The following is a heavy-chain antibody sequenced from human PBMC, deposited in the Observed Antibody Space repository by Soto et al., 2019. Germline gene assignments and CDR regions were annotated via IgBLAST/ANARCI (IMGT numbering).Heavy chain of an antibody. Sequence: GGSLRLSCAASGFTFSSYGMHLVRQAPGKGLEWVAVIWYDGSNKYYADSVKGRFTISRDNSKNTLYLQMNSLRAEDTAVYYCARDPRSSGYYSIDYWGQGTLVTVSS. V-gene: IGHV3-33*01. CDR2: IWYDGSNK. J-gene: IGHJ4*02. CDR3: ARDPRSSGYYSIDY. CDR1: GFTFSSYG. D-gene: IGHD3-22*01.